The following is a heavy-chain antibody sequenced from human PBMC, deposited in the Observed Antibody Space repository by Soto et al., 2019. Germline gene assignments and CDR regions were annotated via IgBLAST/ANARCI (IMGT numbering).Heavy chain of an antibody. V-gene: IGHV3-53*01. J-gene: IGHJ3*02. CDR3: ARDIGYDFWSGPDI. CDR2: IYSGGST. CDR1: GFTVSSNY. D-gene: IGHD3-3*01. Sequence: GGSLRLSCAAYGFTVSSNYMSWVRQAPGKGLEWVSVIYSGGSTYYADSVKGRFTISRDNSKNTLYLQMNSLRAEDTAVYYCARDIGYDFWSGPDIWGQGTMVTVSS.